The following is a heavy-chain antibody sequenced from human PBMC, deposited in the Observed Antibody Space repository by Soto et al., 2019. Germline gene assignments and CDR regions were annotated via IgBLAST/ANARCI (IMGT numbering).Heavy chain of an antibody. CDR3: ARASMIRGVSIDY. V-gene: IGHV1-69*02. J-gene: IGHJ4*02. Sequence: QVQLVQSGAEVKKPGSSVKVSCKTSGGTFTSYTISWVRQAPGQGLEWMGRIIPIVDITNYAQKFHDRVTITADTFTSTAYMELSSLSSEDTAVYYCARASMIRGVSIDYWGQGTLVTVSS. CDR2: IIPIVDIT. D-gene: IGHD3-10*01. CDR1: GGTFTSYT.